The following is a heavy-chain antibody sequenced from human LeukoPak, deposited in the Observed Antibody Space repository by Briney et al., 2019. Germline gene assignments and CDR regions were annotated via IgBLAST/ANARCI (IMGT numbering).Heavy chain of an antibody. CDR1: GFTVSSNY. CDR3: ARELPLTIFGVANGMDV. CDR2: FKSSSYI. V-gene: IGHV3-69-1*01. D-gene: IGHD3-3*01. J-gene: IGHJ6*02. Sequence: GGSLRLSCAASGFTVSSNYMNWVRQAPGKGLEWVSCFKSSSYIYYADSVRGRFTISRDNAKNSLYLQMNSLRAEDTAVYYCARELPLTIFGVANGMDVWGQGTTVIVSS.